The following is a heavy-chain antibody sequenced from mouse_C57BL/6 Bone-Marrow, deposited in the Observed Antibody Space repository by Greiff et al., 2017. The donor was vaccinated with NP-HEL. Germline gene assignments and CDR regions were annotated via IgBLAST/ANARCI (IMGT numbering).Heavy chain of an antibody. CDR1: GYTFTDYE. CDR2: IDPETGGT. CDR3: TSFTTVADYFDY. J-gene: IGHJ2*01. Sequence: QVQLQQSGAELVRPGASVTLSCKASGYTFTDYEMHWVKQTPVHGLEWIGAIDPETGGTAYNQKFKGKAILTAYKSSSTAYMELRSLTSEDSAVYDCTSFTTVADYFDYWGQGTTLTVSS. D-gene: IGHD1-1*01. V-gene: IGHV1-15*01.